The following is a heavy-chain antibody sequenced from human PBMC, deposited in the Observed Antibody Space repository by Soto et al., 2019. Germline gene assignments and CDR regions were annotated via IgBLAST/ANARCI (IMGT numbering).Heavy chain of an antibody. CDR1: GFTFSHYG. J-gene: IGHJ3*02. CDR3: AKLPWGFNYYDRSEYRATDNDAFDI. V-gene: IGHV3-30*18. Sequence: QMQLVESGGGVVQPGTSLRVSCAASGFTFSHYGIHWVRQAPGKGVEWVAVVSYDGGIKLYADSVRDRFAISRDNSKNTLYLQMNSLGPDDTAVYYCAKLPWGFNYYDRSEYRATDNDAFDIWGQGTMVTVSS. D-gene: IGHD3-22*01. CDR2: VSYDGGIK.